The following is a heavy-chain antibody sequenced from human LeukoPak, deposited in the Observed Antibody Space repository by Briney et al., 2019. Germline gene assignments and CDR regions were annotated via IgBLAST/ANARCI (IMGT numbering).Heavy chain of an antibody. J-gene: IGHJ6*02. Sequence: PGRSLRLPCAASGFTFSSYGMHWVRQAPGKGLEWVAIISFDGTNKYYADSVKGRFTISRDNAKNSLYLQMNGLRAEDTAVYYCAKGTGSGYTYYGLDVWGQGTTVTVSS. CDR1: GFTFSSYG. D-gene: IGHD5-12*01. CDR3: AKGTGSGYTYYGLDV. CDR2: ISFDGTNK. V-gene: IGHV3-30*18.